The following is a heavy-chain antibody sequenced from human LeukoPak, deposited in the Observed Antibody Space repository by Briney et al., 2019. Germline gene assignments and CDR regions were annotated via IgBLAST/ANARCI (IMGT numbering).Heavy chain of an antibody. CDR3: AKTGRRDQGGLDY. V-gene: IGHV3-23*01. Sequence: PGGSLRLSCAASGFTFSSFAINWVRQAPGKGLEWVSGISGSGGNTHYADSVKGRFTISRDNSKNRLFLQMNSLRVEDTAVYFCAKTGRRDQGGLDYWGQGTLVTVSS. D-gene: IGHD3-10*01. J-gene: IGHJ4*02. CDR2: ISGSGGNT. CDR1: GFTFSSFA.